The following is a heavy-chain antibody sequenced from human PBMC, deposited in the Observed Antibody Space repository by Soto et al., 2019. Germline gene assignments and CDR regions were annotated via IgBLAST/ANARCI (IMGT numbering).Heavy chain of an antibody. CDR1: GGSISSGGYY. V-gene: IGHV4-31*03. CDR2: IYYSGST. CDR3: ARGTRSYYYDSSGYYYFDY. Sequence: SETLSLTCTVSGGSISSGGYYWSWIRRHPGKGLEWIGYIYYSGSTYYNPSLKSRVTISVDTSKNQFSLKLSSVTAADTAVYYCARGTRSYYYDSSGYYYFDYWGQGTLVTVSS. D-gene: IGHD3-22*01. J-gene: IGHJ4*02.